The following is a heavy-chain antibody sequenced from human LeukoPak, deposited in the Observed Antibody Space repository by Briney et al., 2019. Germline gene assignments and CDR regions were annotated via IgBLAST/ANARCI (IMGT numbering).Heavy chain of an antibody. CDR2: INHSGST. D-gene: IGHD3-10*01. CDR1: GGSFSGYY. J-gene: IGHJ5*02. CDR3: ARDPSSFGGRFDP. Sequence: SETLSLTCAVYGGSFSGYYWSWIRQPPGKGLEWIGEINHSGSTNYNPSLKSRVTISVDTSKNQFSLKLSSVTAADTAVYYCARDPSSFGGRFDPWGQGTLVAVSS. V-gene: IGHV4-34*01.